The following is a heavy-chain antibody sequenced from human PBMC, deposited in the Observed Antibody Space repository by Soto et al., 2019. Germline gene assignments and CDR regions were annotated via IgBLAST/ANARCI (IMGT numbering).Heavy chain of an antibody. Sequence: LGESLKISCECSGYSFTSYCIGWVLQMPWKGLEWVGIICPGDSDSRYSPSFQGQVTISADKSISTAYVQWSSLKASDTAMYYCARGRRSIVGATNFDFWGQGTLVTVSS. V-gene: IGHV5-51*01. CDR1: GYSFTSYC. D-gene: IGHD1-26*01. CDR3: ARGRRSIVGATNFDF. CDR2: ICPGDSDS. J-gene: IGHJ4*02.